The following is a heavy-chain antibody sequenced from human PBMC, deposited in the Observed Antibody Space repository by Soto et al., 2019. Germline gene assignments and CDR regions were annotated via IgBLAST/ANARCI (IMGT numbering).Heavy chain of an antibody. Sequence: PSETLSLTCTVSGGSISSPNFYWSWIRQHPGKGLEWIGHIYYNGTTYYNPTLKSRVSISVDTSKNQFSLKLSSVTAADTAVYYCARRYGSAFDIWGHGTMVTVSS. J-gene: IGHJ3*02. CDR2: IYYNGTT. V-gene: IGHV4-31*03. CDR3: ARRYGSAFDI. D-gene: IGHD4-17*01. CDR1: GGSISSPNFY.